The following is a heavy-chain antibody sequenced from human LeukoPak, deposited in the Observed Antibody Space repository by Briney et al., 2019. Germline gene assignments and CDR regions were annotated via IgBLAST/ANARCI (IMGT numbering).Heavy chain of an antibody. J-gene: IGHJ3*02. V-gene: IGHV1-46*01. Sequence: ASVKVSCKASGYTFSNYYMHWVRQAPGQGLEWMGIINPSGGTTMYAQKFQGRVTMTRDTSTSTVYMELSSLRSADTAVYYCARDDVAAAATGAFDIWGQGTMVTVSS. CDR2: INPSGGTT. CDR1: GYTFSNYY. D-gene: IGHD6-13*01. CDR3: ARDDVAAAATGAFDI.